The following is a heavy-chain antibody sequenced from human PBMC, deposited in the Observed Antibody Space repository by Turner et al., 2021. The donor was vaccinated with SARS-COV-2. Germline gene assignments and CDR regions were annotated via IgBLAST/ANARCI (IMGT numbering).Heavy chain of an antibody. CDR1: GGSISSSTYD. D-gene: IGHD5-18*01. V-gene: IGHV4-39*01. Sequence: QLQLQESGPGLVKPSETLSLTCSVSGGSISSSTYDWGWNRQPPGKGLEWIGNIYYSGITYYNPSLKSRCTISVDTSKNQFSLKLSSVTAADTAVYYCARLMETAMYYNGMDVWGQGTTVTVSS. J-gene: IGHJ6*02. CDR3: ARLMETAMYYNGMDV. CDR2: IYYSGIT.